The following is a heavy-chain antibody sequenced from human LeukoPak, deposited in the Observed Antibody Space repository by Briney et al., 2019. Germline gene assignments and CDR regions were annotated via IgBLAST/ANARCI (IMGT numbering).Heavy chain of an antibody. CDR2: ISGSGGST. Sequence: GSLRLSCAASGFTFSSYAMSWVRQAPGKGLEWVSAISGSGGSTYYADSVRGRFTISRDNSKNTLYLQMNSLRAEDAAVYFCAKAPVTSCRGAYCYPFDSWGQGTLVTVSS. V-gene: IGHV3-23*01. J-gene: IGHJ4*02. CDR1: GFTFSSYA. D-gene: IGHD2-21*01. CDR3: AKAPVTSCRGAYCYPFDS.